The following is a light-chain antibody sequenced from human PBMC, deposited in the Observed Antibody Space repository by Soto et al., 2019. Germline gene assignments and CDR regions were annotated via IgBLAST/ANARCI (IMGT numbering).Light chain of an antibody. CDR1: QSISNW. J-gene: IGKJ2*01. CDR2: GAS. CDR3: QQYDSYSYT. Sequence: DIQMTQSPSTLSASVGDGVTITCRASQSISNWLAWYQQKPGKAPKLLISGASSLESGVPSRFSGSGSGTEFTLTISSLQPDDFATYYCQQYDSYSYTFGQGTKLEIK. V-gene: IGKV1-5*01.